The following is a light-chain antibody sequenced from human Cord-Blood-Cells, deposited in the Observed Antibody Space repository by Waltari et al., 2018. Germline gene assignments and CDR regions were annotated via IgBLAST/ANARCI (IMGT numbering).Light chain of an antibody. CDR1: SSDVGGYNY. J-gene: IGLJ1*01. CDR3: SSYTSSSTYV. CDR2: DVS. Sequence: QSALTQPASVSGSPGQSITIPCTGTSSDVGGYNYVSSYQQHPGKAPKLMIYDVSKRPSGVSNRFSGSKSGNTASLTISGLQAEDEADYYCSSYTSSSTYVFGTGTKVTVL. V-gene: IGLV2-14*01.